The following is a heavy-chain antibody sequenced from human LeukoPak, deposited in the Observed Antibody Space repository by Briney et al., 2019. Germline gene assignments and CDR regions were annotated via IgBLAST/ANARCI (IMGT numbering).Heavy chain of an antibody. Sequence: GESLKISCAASGFTFSSYAMSWVRQAPGKGLEWVSAISGSGGSTYYTNSVKGRFTISRDNSKNTLYLQMNSLRAEETAVYYCAKEARGSAFDIWGQGTMVTVSS. CDR2: ISGSGGST. CDR3: AKEARGSAFDI. CDR1: GFTFSSYA. J-gene: IGHJ3*02. D-gene: IGHD1-26*01. V-gene: IGHV3-23*01.